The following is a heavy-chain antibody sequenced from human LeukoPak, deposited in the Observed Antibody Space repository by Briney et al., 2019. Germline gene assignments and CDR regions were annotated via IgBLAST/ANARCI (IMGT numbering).Heavy chain of an antibody. CDR2: IIPILGIA. CDR3: ARGGRDFWSGYYYYYMDV. D-gene: IGHD3-3*01. J-gene: IGHJ6*03. Sequence: SVNVSCKASGGTFSSYAISWVRQAPGQGLEWMGRIIPILGIANYAQKFQGRVTITADKSTSTAYMELRSLRSDDTAVYYCARGGRDFWSGYYYYYMDVWGKGTTVTVSS. CDR1: GGTFSSYA. V-gene: IGHV1-69*04.